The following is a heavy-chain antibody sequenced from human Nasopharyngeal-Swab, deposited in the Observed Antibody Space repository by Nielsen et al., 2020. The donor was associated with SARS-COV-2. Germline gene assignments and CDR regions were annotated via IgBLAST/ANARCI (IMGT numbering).Heavy chain of an antibody. V-gene: IGHV3-11*06. J-gene: IGHJ4*02. CDR3: ARSGYDYVSFFDY. CDR2: ISSSSSYT. Sequence: GESLKISCAASGFTFSDYYMSWIRQAPGKGLEWVSYISSSSSYTNYADSVKGRFTISRDNAKNSLYQQMNSLRAEDTAVYYCARSGYDYVSFFDYWGQGTLVTVSS. D-gene: IGHD5-12*01. CDR1: GFTFSDYY.